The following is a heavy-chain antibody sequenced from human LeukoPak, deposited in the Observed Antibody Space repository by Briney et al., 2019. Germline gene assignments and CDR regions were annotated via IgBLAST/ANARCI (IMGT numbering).Heavy chain of an antibody. V-gene: IGHV3-64*01. J-gene: IGHJ4*02. CDR3: ARVGSARSLTFDY. Sequence: GGSLRLSCAASGFTFSSYAMHWVRQAPGKGLEYVSAISSNGGSTYYANSVKGRFTISRDNSKNTLYLQMGSLRAGDMAVYYCARVGSARSLTFDYWGQGTLVTVSA. CDR1: GFTFSSYA. CDR2: ISSNGGST. D-gene: IGHD1-26*01.